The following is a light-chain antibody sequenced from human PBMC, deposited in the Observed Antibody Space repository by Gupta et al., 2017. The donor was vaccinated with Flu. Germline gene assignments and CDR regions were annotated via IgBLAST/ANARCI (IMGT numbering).Light chain of an antibody. CDR2: EST. CDR1: NANVGSHF. J-gene: IGLJ1*01. CDR3: ATWDDSRKTPL. V-gene: IGLV1-51*02. Sequence: QSVLTQSPSVSGAPGQTVTISCSRNNANVGSHFVSWYQHRPGRAPTLLIFESTRRGSGIPARFSATNPGPSAFLPTVGLEREAEADYYCATWDDSRKTPLFGPGTKLTVL.